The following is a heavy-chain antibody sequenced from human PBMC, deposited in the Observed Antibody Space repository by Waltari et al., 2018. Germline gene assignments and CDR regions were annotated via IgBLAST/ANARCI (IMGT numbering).Heavy chain of an antibody. V-gene: IGHV4-4*02. D-gene: IGHD2-15*01. CDR2: VHRSGKT. CDR1: GNSMNRNSW. CDR3: ARDGGRGLFLDS. Sequence: QVQLQESGPGTVKPSGTLSLTCAVSGNSMNRNSWWSWVRQSPGRGLEWIGQVHRSGKTNKNPSLESRVDVSLDTSKKEFSLTVASASAADTAVYYCARDGGRGLFLDSWGLGILVTVSP. J-gene: IGHJ4*02.